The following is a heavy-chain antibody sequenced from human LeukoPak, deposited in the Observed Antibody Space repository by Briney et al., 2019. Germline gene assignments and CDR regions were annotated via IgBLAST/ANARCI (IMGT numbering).Heavy chain of an antibody. CDR1: GFTFSSYA. V-gene: IGHV3-30-3*01. J-gene: IGHJ6*02. Sequence: PSGGSLRLSCAASGFTFSSYAMHWVRQARGKGLEWVAVISYDGSNKYYADSVKGRFTISRDNSKNTLYLQMNSLRAEDTAVYYCARDDGTQLGNYYYYYGMDVWGQGTTVTVSS. CDR2: ISYDGSNK. CDR3: ARDDGTQLGNYYYYYGMDV. D-gene: IGHD6-13*01.